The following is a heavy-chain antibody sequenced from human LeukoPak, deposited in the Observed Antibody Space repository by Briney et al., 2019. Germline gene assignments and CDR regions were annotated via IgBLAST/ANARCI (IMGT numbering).Heavy chain of an antibody. V-gene: IGHV3-23*01. CDR1: GFTFSSYA. CDR2: ISGSSGST. D-gene: IGHD6-13*01. CDR3: AKETRQQLVRGYFDY. Sequence: GGSLRLSCAASGFTFSSYAMSWVRQAPGKGLEWVSAISGSSGSTYYADSVKGRFTISRDNSKNTLYLQMNSLRAEDTAVYYCAKETRQQLVRGYFDYWGQGTLVTVSS. J-gene: IGHJ4*02.